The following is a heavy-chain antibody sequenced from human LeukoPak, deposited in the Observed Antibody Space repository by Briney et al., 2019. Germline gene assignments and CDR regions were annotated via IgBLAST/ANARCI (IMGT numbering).Heavy chain of an antibody. CDR3: AKGGKWDVTPFDY. CDR1: GFTFSSYA. Sequence: GGSLRLSCAASGFTFSSYAMSWVRQAPGKGLEWVSAISGSGGSTYYADSVKGRFTVSRDNSKNTLYLQVNSLRAEDTAVYYCAKGGKWDVTPFDYWGQGTLVTVSS. J-gene: IGHJ4*02. D-gene: IGHD1-26*01. CDR2: ISGSGGST. V-gene: IGHV3-23*01.